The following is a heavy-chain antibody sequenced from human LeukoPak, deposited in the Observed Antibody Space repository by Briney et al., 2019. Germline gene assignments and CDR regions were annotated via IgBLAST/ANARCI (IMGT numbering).Heavy chain of an antibody. V-gene: IGHV3-48*01. CDR3: ARDGPLGYCSSTSCSNDAFDI. J-gene: IGHJ3*02. D-gene: IGHD2-2*01. CDR2: ISSSSSTI. Sequence: GGSLRLSCAASGFTFSSYSMNWVRQAPGKGLERVISSSSSTIYYADSVKGRFTISRDNAKNSLYLQMNSLRAEDTAVYYCARDGPLGYCSSTSCSNDAFDIWGQGTMVTVSS. CDR1: GFTFSSYS.